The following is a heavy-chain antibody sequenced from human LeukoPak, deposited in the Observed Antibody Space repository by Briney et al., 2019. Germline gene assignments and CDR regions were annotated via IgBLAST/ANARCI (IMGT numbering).Heavy chain of an antibody. CDR3: ARTYSSGWYRISSRSGFDP. D-gene: IGHD6-19*01. V-gene: IGHV1-69*01. J-gene: IGHJ5*02. CDR2: IIPIFGTA. CDR1: GGTFSSYA. Sequence: SVKVSCTASGGTFSSYAISWVRQAPGQGLEWMGGIIPIFGTANYAQKFQGRVTITADESTSTAYMELSSLRSEDTAVYYCARTYSSGWYRISSRSGFDPWGQGTLVTVSS.